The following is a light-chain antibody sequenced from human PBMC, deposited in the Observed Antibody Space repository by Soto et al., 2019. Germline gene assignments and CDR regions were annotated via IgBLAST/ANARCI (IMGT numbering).Light chain of an antibody. CDR3: QQYYRSWS. Sequence: DIQMTQSPSTLPASVGDRVTISCRASQSIEKWLARYQQRPGKAPKLLISDTSILESGVPSRFSSSVSGTEFILTISTLQPDDFATYFCQQYYRSWSFGQGTKVEIK. J-gene: IGKJ1*01. V-gene: IGKV1-5*01. CDR1: QSIEKW. CDR2: DTS.